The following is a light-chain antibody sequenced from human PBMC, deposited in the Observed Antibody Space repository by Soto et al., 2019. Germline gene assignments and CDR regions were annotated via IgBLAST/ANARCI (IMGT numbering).Light chain of an antibody. Sequence: THITQSPSTLSAAVEDTDTMTCRASQSLALSVKWYQQKPGKAPKLLIYVACTLESGVPSRFSGSGSGTEFTLTIRSLQPEDFATYYCQQSFRRPITFGQGTRLAI. J-gene: IGKJ5*01. CDR2: VAC. CDR3: QQSFRRPIT. CDR1: QSLALS. V-gene: IGKV1-39*01.